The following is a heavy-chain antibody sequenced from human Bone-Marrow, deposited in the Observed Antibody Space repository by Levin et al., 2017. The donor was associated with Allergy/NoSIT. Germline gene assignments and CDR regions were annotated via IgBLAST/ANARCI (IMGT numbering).Heavy chain of an antibody. D-gene: IGHD4-17*01. CDR2: IRSKANTYAT. CDR1: EFTFSGSA. V-gene: IGHV3-73*01. CDR3: TRREPTVTTSYYFDY. Sequence: GGSLRLSCAASEFTFSGSAIHWVRQASGKGLEWIGRIRSKANTYATAYAASVKGRFTISRDDSKNTAYLQMNSLKTEDTAVYYCTRREPTVTTSYYFDYWGQGTLVTVSS. J-gene: IGHJ4*02.